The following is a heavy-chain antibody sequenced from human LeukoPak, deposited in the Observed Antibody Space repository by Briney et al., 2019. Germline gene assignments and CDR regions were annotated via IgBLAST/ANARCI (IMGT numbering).Heavy chain of an antibody. Sequence: ASVKVSCKASGYTFTGYYMHWVRQAPGQGLEWMGWINPNSGGTNYAQKFQGRVTMTRDTSISTVYMEMSRLRCDDTAVYYCARPYFQWELRYWGPGTLVTVSS. CDR1: GYTFTGYY. CDR3: ARPYFQWELRY. CDR2: INPNSGGT. V-gene: IGHV1-2*02. J-gene: IGHJ4*02. D-gene: IGHD1-26*01.